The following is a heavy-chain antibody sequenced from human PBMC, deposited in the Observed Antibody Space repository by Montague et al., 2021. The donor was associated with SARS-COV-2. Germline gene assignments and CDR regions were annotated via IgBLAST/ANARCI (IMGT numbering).Heavy chain of an antibody. CDR3: GYYYGMDV. J-gene: IGHJ6*02. D-gene: IGHD3-9*01. V-gene: IGHV4-61*01. CDR1: GGSASSGSYY. Sequence: SETLSLTCTVSGGSASSGSYYWSWIRQAPGKGLEWIGYIYYSGSTNYNPSLKSRVTISVDTAVYYCATSLSGGYYDILTGYYSGYYYGMDVWGQGTTVTVSS. CDR2: IYYSGST.